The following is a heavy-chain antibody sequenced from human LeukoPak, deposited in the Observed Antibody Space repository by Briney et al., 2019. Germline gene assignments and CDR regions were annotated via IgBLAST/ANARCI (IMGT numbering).Heavy chain of an antibody. CDR2: IYYSGST. V-gene: IGHV4-39*07. D-gene: IGHD6-19*01. J-gene: IGHJ4*02. CDR1: GGSISSSSYY. CDR3: AREVSSGWYRRLDY. Sequence: NTSETLSLTCTVSGGSISSSSYYWGWIRQPPGKGLEWIGSIYYSGSTYYNPSLKSRVTISVDTSKNQFSLKLSSVTAADTAVYYCAREVSSGWYRRLDYWGQGTLVTVSS.